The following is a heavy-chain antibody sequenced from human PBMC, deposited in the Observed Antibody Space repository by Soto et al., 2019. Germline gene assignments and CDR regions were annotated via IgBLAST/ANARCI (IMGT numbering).Heavy chain of an antibody. J-gene: IGHJ6*02. Sequence: QEELVQSGAEVKKPGSSVNVSCRTSEGTFASYSITWLRQAPGQRLEWMGEIIPLMRTVNYAQKFQDRVTITRDRSTSTVYMALSSLRSDDTAVYYCARDPVDLFGYLDVWGQGTPVTVSS. CDR3: ARDPVDLFGYLDV. D-gene: IGHD2-21*01. V-gene: IGHV1-69*06. CDR1: EGTFASYS. CDR2: IIPLMRTV.